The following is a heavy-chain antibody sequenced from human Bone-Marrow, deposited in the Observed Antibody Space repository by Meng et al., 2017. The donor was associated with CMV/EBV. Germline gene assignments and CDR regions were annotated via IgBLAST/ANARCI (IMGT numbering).Heavy chain of an antibody. CDR1: RSSISSSSHY. V-gene: IGHV4-39*07. CDR3: ARVWGGDNWFDP. D-gene: IGHD3-16*01. J-gene: IGHJ5*02. Sequence: SETLSLTCPVSRSSISSSSHYWGWVRQAPGKGLEWIGSILYGGSTFYNPSLKSRVSISIDVSKNQFSLSLSSVTAADTAVYYCARVWGGDNWFDPWGQGNLVTVSS. CDR2: ILYGGST.